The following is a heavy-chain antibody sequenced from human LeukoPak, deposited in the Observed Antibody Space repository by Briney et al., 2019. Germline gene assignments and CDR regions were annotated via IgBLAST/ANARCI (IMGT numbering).Heavy chain of an antibody. CDR2: IYYSGST. D-gene: IGHD3-10*01. Sequence: SETLSLTCTVSGGSISSSSYYWGWIRQPPGKGLEWIGYIYYSGSTNYNPSLKSRVTISVDTSKNQFSLKLSSVTAADTAVYYCARTPYGSGSYYILSDSLDYFDYWGQGTLVTVSS. CDR1: GGSISSSSYY. V-gene: IGHV4-61*05. J-gene: IGHJ4*02. CDR3: ARTPYGSGSYYILSDSLDYFDY.